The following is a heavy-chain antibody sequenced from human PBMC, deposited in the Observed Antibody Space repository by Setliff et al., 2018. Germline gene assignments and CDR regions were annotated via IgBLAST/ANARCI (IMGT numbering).Heavy chain of an antibody. J-gene: IGHJ3*01. CDR2: IYSGGTT. D-gene: IGHD6-19*01. CDR3: ASPSLQIAVAASTDAFDV. CDR1: GFSVSRNY. Sequence: GGSLRLSCAASGFSVSRNYMTWVRQAPGKGLEWVSIIYSGGTTYYADAVKGRFTLSRDTSNNTLYLQMSSLRAEDTAVYYCASPSLQIAVAASTDAFDVWGPGTTVTVSS. V-gene: IGHV3-66*01.